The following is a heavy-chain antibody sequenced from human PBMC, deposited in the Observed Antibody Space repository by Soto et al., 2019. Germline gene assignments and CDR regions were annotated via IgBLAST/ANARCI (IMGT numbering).Heavy chain of an antibody. Sequence: EVQLVESGGGLVKPGGSLRVSCAASGFTFRNAWMTWVRQAPGKGLEWVGHIKSKADGGTADYAAPVQGRIIISRDDSKHTLYLQMNSLKTEDTAVYYCTTRLEYYYGAGSKLYFDYWGQGTLVTVSS. CDR1: GFTFRNAW. D-gene: IGHD3-10*01. V-gene: IGHV3-15*01. CDR2: IKSKADGGTA. CDR3: TTRLEYYYGAGSKLYFDY. J-gene: IGHJ4*02.